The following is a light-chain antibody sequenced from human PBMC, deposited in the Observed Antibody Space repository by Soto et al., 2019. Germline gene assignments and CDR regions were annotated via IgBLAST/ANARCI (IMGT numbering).Light chain of an antibody. Sequence: EIVLTQSPATLSLSPGQRATLSCRASQSISTYLAWYQQKPGQAPRLLIYHATTRATGIPARFGGSGSGTDFTLTISSLEPEDFAVYYCQQRSDWPLTFGGGTKVEIK. CDR2: HAT. CDR3: QQRSDWPLT. J-gene: IGKJ4*01. V-gene: IGKV3-11*01. CDR1: QSISTY.